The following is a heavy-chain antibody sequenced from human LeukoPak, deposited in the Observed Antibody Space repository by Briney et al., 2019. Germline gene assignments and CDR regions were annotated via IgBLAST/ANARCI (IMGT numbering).Heavy chain of an antibody. Sequence: SETLSLTCTVSGGSISSYYWGWIRQPPGKGPEWIGYIYYSGSTNYNPSLKSRVTISVDTSKNQFSLKLSSVTAADTAVYYCARGTDIGGSYLMDVWGKGTTVTISS. V-gene: IGHV4-59*01. CDR1: GGSISSYY. CDR3: ARGTDIGGSYLMDV. J-gene: IGHJ6*04. CDR2: IYYSGST. D-gene: IGHD1-26*01.